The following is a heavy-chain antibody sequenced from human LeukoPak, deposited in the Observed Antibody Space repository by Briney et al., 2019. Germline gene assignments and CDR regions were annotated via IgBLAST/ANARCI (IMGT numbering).Heavy chain of an antibody. CDR1: GGSISSYY. CDR3: ARDLYSSGWYGAFDI. J-gene: IGHJ3*02. V-gene: IGHV4-38-2*02. D-gene: IGHD6-19*01. CDR2: IYHSGST. Sequence: PSETLSLTCTVSGGSISSYYWSWIRQPPGKGLEWIGSIYHSGSTYYNPSLKSRVTISVDTSKNQFSLKLSSVTAADTAVYYCARDLYSSGWYGAFDIWGQGTMVTVSS.